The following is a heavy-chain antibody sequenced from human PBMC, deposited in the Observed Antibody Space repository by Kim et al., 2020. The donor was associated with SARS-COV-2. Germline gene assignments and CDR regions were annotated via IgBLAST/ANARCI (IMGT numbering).Heavy chain of an antibody. Sequence: SETLSLTCTVSGGSISSYYWSWIRQPAGKGLEWIGRIYTSGSTNYNPSLKSRVTMSVDTSKNQFSLKLSSVTAADTAVYYCAGARAFNNGYSSGWYYYYYGMDAWGQGTTVTVSS. CDR2: IYTSGST. J-gene: IGHJ6*02. CDR3: AGARAFNNGYSSGWYYYYYGMDA. CDR1: GGSISSYY. D-gene: IGHD6-19*01. V-gene: IGHV4-4*07.